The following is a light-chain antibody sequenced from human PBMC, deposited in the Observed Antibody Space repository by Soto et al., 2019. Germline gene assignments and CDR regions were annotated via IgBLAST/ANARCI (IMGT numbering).Light chain of an antibody. J-gene: IGKJ1*01. CDR2: GAS. Sequence: EIVLTQSPGTLSLSPGERATLSCRASQSVSSSYLAWYQQNPGKAPRLLIYGASSRATGIPDRFSCSGSGTYFALTISRLEPEDFGVYYCQQYGSSPSWTFGQGTKVVSK. CDR1: QSVSSSY. CDR3: QQYGSSPSWT. V-gene: IGKV3-20*01.